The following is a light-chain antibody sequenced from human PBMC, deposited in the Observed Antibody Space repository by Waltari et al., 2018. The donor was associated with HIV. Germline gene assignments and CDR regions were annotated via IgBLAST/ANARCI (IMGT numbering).Light chain of an antibody. J-gene: IGKJ1*01. CDR1: QHVGDW. V-gene: IGKV1-5*03. CDR2: RAT. CDR3: HQYSNYLGS. Sequence: DIHMTQSPPTLTASIGERVNIHCRASQHVGDWLAWYQQKPGEAPALLIYRATTVENGVPARLSGSASGTDFTLAIDSRHPDDFATYYCHQYSNYLGSFGQGTRVQLK.